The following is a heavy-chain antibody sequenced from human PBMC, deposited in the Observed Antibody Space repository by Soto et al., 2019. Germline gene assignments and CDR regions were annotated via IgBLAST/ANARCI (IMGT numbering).Heavy chain of an antibody. CDR1: GGSFSGYY. CDR3: ARGSGSYYNWFDP. CDR2: INHRGST. Sequence: QVQLQQWGAGLLKPSETLSLTCAVYGGSFSGYYWSWIRQPPGKGLEWIGEINHRGSTNYNPSLKSRVTISVDTSKNQFSLKLSSVTAADTAVYYCARGSGSYYNWFDPWGQGTLVTVSS. J-gene: IGHJ5*02. D-gene: IGHD1-26*01. V-gene: IGHV4-34*01.